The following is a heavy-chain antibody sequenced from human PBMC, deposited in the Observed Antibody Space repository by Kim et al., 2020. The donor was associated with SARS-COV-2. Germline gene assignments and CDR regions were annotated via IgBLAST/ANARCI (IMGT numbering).Heavy chain of an antibody. Sequence: GGSLRPSCAASGFTFEHYAMSWVRQAPGKGLEWVSSVSGSGGSTHYAVSVKGRFTISRDNSKNTLYLQMNSLRADDTAVYYCAKATPDDFWSSEHWGQGTLVTVSS. V-gene: IGHV3-23*01. CDR3: AKATPDDFWSSEH. CDR1: GFTFEHYA. D-gene: IGHD3-3*01. J-gene: IGHJ1*01. CDR2: VSGSGGST.